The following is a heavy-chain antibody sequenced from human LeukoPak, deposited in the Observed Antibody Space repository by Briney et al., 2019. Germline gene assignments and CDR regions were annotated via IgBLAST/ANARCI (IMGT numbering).Heavy chain of an antibody. CDR2: IRGSCET. V-gene: IGHV3-66*03. Sequence: PGGALRLSCAVSGFSVSNYYMNWVRQAPGKGVEWGPLIRGSCETFYADSVKGRFTISRDDSKNTVYLQMNSLRVEDTAVYFCARDRAATQDWVEFDPWGQGTLVTVSS. CDR1: GFSVSNYY. D-gene: IGHD3/OR15-3a*01. J-gene: IGHJ5*02. CDR3: ARDRAATQDWVEFDP.